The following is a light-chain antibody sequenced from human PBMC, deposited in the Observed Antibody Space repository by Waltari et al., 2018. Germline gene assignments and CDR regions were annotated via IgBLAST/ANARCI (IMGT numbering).Light chain of an antibody. V-gene: IGKV3-20*01. J-gene: IGKJ1*01. Sequence: VLTQSPGTLSSSPGDTATLSCRASPSISKYLVWYQQRPGHAPRPRIYAASTRATGVPDRFSGCGYGTDFTLTISRLEAVDFSVYYCQSHERLPATFGQGTKVEIK. CDR2: AAS. CDR1: PSISKY. CDR3: QSHERLPAT.